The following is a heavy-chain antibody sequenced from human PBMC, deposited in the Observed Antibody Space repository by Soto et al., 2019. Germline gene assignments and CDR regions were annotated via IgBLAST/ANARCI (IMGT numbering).Heavy chain of an antibody. D-gene: IGHD1-1*01. V-gene: IGHV4-39*06. CDR3: AGRHGYHFVY. CDR1: GGSISSSSCH. J-gene: IGHJ4*02. Sequence: SETLSLTCTVSGGSISSSSCHWGWIRQPPGKGLEWIASIKYSGTTFYNPSLKSRVTLSVDRSKNQFALKLSSVTAAETAVYYCAGRHGYHFVYWGQSTVLTVSS. CDR2: IKYSGTT.